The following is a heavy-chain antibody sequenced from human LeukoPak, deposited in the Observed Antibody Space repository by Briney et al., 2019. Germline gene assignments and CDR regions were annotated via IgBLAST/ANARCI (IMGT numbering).Heavy chain of an antibody. V-gene: IGHV3-30*03. CDR1: GFTFSSYG. CDR3: ARDRRWLQKSWYFDL. D-gene: IGHD5-24*01. J-gene: IGHJ2*01. CDR2: ISYDGSNK. Sequence: TGGSLRLSCAASGFTFSSYGMHWVRQAPGKGLEWVAVISYDGSNKYYADSVKGRFTISRDSSKNTLYLQMNSLRAEDTAVYYSARDRRWLQKSWYFDLWGRGTLVTVSS.